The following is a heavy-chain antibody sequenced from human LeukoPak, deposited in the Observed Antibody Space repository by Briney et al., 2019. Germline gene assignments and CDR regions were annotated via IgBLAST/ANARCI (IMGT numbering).Heavy chain of an antibody. CDR1: GFTFSSYS. CDR2: ISSCSSYI. J-gene: IGHJ6*03. Sequence: GGSLRLSCAASGFTFSSYSMNWVRQAPGKGLEWVSSISSCSSYIYYADSVKGRFTISRDNAKNSLYLQMNSLRVEDTAVFYCAKVRDGRSTGGTYYYYMDVWGEGTTVTVSS. D-gene: IGHD1-26*01. CDR3: AKVRDGRSTGGTYYYYMDV. V-gene: IGHV3-21*04.